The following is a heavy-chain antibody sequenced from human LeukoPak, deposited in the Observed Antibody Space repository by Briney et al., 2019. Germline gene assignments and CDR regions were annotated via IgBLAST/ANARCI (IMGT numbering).Heavy chain of an antibody. J-gene: IGHJ4*02. CDR1: GGSIGSYY. CDR2: IYYSGST. Sequence: SETLSLTCTVSGGSIGSYYWSWIRQPPGKGLEWIGYIYYSGSTNYNPSLKSRVTISVDTSKNQFSLKLSSVTAADTAVYYCARLPDYYDSSGFDHWGQGTLVTVSS. D-gene: IGHD3-22*01. V-gene: IGHV4-59*08. CDR3: ARLPDYYDSSGFDH.